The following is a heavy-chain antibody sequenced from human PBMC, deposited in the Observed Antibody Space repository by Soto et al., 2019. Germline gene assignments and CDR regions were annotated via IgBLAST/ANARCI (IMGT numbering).Heavy chain of an antibody. CDR1: GVTLSSYG. D-gene: IGHD6-6*01. J-gene: IGHJ4*02. Sequence: GSLRLSCAASGVTLSSYGMHWVRQAPGKGLEWVAVISYDGSNKYYADSVKGRFTISRDNSKNTLYLQMNSLRAEDTAVYYCAKDRVAARLQPVDYWGQGTLVTVSS. CDR3: AKDRVAARLQPVDY. CDR2: ISYDGSNK. V-gene: IGHV3-30*18.